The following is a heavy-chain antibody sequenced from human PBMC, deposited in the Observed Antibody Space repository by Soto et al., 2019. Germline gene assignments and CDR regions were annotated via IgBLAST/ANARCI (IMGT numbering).Heavy chain of an antibody. CDR3: AKADGGNSGAYYYYGMDV. D-gene: IGHD2-21*02. Sequence: EVQLLESGGGLVQPGGSLRLSCAASGFTFSSYAMSWVRQAPGKGLEWVSAISGSGGSTYYADSVKGRFTISRDNSKNTLYLQMNSLRAEDTAVYYCAKADGGNSGAYYYYGMDVWGQGTTVTVSS. V-gene: IGHV3-23*01. J-gene: IGHJ6*02. CDR1: GFTFSSYA. CDR2: ISGSGGST.